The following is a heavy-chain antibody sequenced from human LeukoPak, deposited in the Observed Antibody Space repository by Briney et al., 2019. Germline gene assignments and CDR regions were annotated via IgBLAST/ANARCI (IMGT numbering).Heavy chain of an antibody. J-gene: IGHJ4*02. D-gene: IGHD2-2*02. CDR2: INHSGST. V-gene: IGHV4-34*01. CDR1: GGSFSGYY. Sequence: SETLSLTCAVYGGSFSGYYWSWIRQPPGKGLEWIGEINHSGSTNYNPSLKSRVTISVDTSKNQFSLKLSSVTAADTAVYYCARGVYCSSTSCYSDHWGQGTLVTVSS. CDR3: ARGVYCSSTSCYSDH.